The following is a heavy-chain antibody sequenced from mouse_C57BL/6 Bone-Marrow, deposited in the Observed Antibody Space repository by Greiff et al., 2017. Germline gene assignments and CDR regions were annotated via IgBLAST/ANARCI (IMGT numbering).Heavy chain of an antibody. CDR3: TREGYYAMDY. J-gene: IGHJ4*01. CDR1: GYTFTSYW. Sequence: QVQLQQPGAELVMPGASVKLSCKASGYTFTSYWMNWVKQRPGQGLEWIGEIDPSDSYTNYNQKFKGKSTLTVDTSSSAAYMQLSSLTSEDSAVYYCTREGYYAMDYWGQGTSVTVSS. V-gene: IGHV1-69*01. CDR2: IDPSDSYT.